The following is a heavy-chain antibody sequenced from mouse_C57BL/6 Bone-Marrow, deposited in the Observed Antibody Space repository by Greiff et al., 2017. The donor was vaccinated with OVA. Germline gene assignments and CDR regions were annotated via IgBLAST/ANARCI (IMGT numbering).Heavy chain of an antibody. CDR2: ISSGGSYT. CDR3: ARHNYPFAY. J-gene: IGHJ3*01. CDR1: GFTFSSYG. Sequence: EVQRVESGGDLVKPGGSLKLSCAASGFTFSSYGMSWVRQTPDKRLEWVATISSGGSYTYYPDSVKGRFTISRDNAKNTLYLQMSSLKSEDTAMYYCARHNYPFAYWGQGTLVTVSA. D-gene: IGHD2-1*01. V-gene: IGHV5-6*01.